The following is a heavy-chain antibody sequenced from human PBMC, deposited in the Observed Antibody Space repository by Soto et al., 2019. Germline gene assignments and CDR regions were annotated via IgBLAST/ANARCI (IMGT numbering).Heavy chain of an antibody. CDR2: IYYSGST. J-gene: IGHJ4*02. CDR3: VCVRTVVIDY. V-gene: IGHV4-39*01. Sequence: QLQLQESGPGLVKPSETLSLTCTLSGGSISSSSYYWGWIRQPPGKGLEWIGSIYYSGSTYYNPSLKSRVTISVDTSKNQSSLKLSSVTAADTAVYHCVCVRTVVIDYWGPGTLVTVSS. CDR1: GGSISSSSYY. D-gene: IGHD3-22*01.